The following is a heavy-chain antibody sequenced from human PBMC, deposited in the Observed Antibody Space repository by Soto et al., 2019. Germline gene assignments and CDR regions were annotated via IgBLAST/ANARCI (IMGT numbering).Heavy chain of an antibody. CDR2: IHPGDSDT. Sequence: GSLRLSCAASGFTVSSNYMSWVRQIPGRGLEWMGIIHPGDSDTRYSPFFQGQVTISADKSISTAYLQWSSLKASDTAMYYCARHNRYSSTWFEGWFDPWGQGTLVTVSS. CDR3: ARHNRYSSTWFEGWFDP. D-gene: IGHD6-13*01. J-gene: IGHJ5*02. CDR1: GFTVSSNY. V-gene: IGHV5-51*01.